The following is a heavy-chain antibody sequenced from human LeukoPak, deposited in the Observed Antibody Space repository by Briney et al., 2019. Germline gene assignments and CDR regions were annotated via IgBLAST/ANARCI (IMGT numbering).Heavy chain of an antibody. D-gene: IGHD4-17*01. CDR2: ISGSGGST. CDR1: GFTFSSYA. J-gene: IGHJ1*01. Sequence: EPGGSLRLSCAASGFTFSSYAMSWVRQAPGKGLEWVSIISGSGGSTYYADSVKGRFTISRDNSKNTLYLQMNSLRAEDTAVYYCAKFFKVSYGDYDYFHHWGQGTLVTVSS. CDR3: AKFFKVSYGDYDYFHH. V-gene: IGHV3-23*01.